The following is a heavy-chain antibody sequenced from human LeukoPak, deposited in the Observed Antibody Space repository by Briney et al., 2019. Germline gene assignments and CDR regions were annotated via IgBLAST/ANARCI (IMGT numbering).Heavy chain of an antibody. Sequence: PSETLSLTCTVSGASMSSYYWTWIRQPPGKGLEWIEYIYSSGSTNSNPSLKSRVTISVDTSKNQFSLNLSSVTAADTAVYYCARGGEAGLADWGQGTLVTVSS. J-gene: IGHJ4*02. CDR2: IYSSGST. V-gene: IGHV4-59*01. D-gene: IGHD4-17*01. CDR1: GASMSSYY. CDR3: ARGGEAGLAD.